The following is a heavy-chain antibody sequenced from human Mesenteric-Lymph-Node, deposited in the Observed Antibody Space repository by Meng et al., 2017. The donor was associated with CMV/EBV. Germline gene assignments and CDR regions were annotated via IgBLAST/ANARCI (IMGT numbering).Heavy chain of an antibody. CDR1: SISSGYYY. CDR2: IYHSGRT. V-gene: IGHV4-30-4*08. D-gene: IGHD2-2*01. J-gene: IGHJ5*02. CDR3: ARTEDCSRTSCFTGFDP. Sequence: SISSGYYYWSWSRQPPGKGLEWIGFIYHSGRTYYNPSLKSRLTISVDTSKNQFSLILTSVTAADTAVYYCARTEDCSRTSCFTGFDPWGQGTLVTVSS.